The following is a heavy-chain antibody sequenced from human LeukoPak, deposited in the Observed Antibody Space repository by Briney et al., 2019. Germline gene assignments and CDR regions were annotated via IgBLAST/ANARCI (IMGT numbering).Heavy chain of an antibody. V-gene: IGHV3-23*01. CDR1: GFSFRNYA. CDR3: ATSGLSCFGF. J-gene: IGHJ4*02. D-gene: IGHD2/OR15-2a*01. Sequence: GGSLRLSCAASGFSFRNYAMSWVRQAPGKGLEWVSAFSGSGGSTYYADSVKGRFTISRDNSKNTLYLQMNSLRAEDTAVYFCATSGLSCFGFWGQGTLVTVSS. CDR2: FSGSGGST.